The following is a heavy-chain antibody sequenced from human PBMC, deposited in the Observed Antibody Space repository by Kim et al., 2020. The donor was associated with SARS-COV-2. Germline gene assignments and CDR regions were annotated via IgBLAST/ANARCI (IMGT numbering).Heavy chain of an antibody. D-gene: IGHD3-3*02. Sequence: GGSLRLSCAASGFTFSSYAMHWVRQPPGKGLEWVAIISYDGSTKFYGDSVKGRFTISRDNSKNTLYLQMNSLRADDTAVYHCVSVSISPAIFGVALFWG. V-gene: IGHV3-30*04. J-gene: IGHJ3*01. CDR1: GFTFSSYA. CDR3: VSVSISPAIFGVALF. CDR2: ISYDGSTK.